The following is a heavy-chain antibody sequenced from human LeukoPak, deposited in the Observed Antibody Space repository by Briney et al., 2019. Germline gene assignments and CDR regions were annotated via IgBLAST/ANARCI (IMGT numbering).Heavy chain of an antibody. CDR1: GFTFSSYW. CDR3: MTASRSSNWPPPT. Sequence: QTGGSLRLSCAASGFTFSSYWMNWVRQAPGKGLEWVANIKQDGSEKKYVDSVKGRFTISRDNAKNSLYLQMNSLRAEDTAMYYCMTASRSSNWPPPTWGQGTLVTVSS. CDR2: IKQDGSEK. D-gene: IGHD6-13*01. V-gene: IGHV3-7*01. J-gene: IGHJ5*02.